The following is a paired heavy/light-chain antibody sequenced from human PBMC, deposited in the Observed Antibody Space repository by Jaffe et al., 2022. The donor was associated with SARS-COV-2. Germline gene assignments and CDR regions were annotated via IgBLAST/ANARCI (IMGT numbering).Heavy chain of an antibody. CDR2: IYTGGKT. CDR1: AFTVSSNF. Sequence: EVQMVESGGGLVQPGGSLRLSCAVSAFTVSSNFMSWVRQVPGKGLELVSVIYTGGKTHYADSVKGRFTISRDDSKNTLYLQMNSLRGDDTAVYFCARTALFWQSTDYFDSWGQGIQVTVSS. D-gene: IGHD6-19*01. V-gene: IGHV3-66*02. J-gene: IGHJ4*02. CDR3: ARTALFWQSTDYFDS.
Light chain of an antibody. V-gene: IGKV3-20*01. CDR2: GAS. Sequence: EIVLTQSPGTLSLSPGERATLSCRASESVSTYLAWYQQKPGQAPRVLIYGASTWATGTPGRFSGSGSGTDFTLTISRLEPEDFAVYYCQQYRTSPEVTFGPGTKVDIK. CDR1: ESVSTY. J-gene: IGKJ3*01. CDR3: QQYRTSPEVT.